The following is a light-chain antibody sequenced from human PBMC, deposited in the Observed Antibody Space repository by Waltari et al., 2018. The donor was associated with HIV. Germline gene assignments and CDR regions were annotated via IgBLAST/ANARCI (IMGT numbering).Light chain of an antibody. J-gene: IGLJ3*02. CDR2: EVT. CDR3: SSYTTSSTWV. Sequence: QSALTQPPSVSGSLGQSVTISCTGTSSDIGAYNPVSWYQQSTGTAPKLRIYEVTHRPSGVPVRFSGSKSGNTASLTISGLQADDEADYYCSSYTTSSTWVFGGGTKLTVL. CDR1: SSDIGAYNP. V-gene: IGLV2-18*02.